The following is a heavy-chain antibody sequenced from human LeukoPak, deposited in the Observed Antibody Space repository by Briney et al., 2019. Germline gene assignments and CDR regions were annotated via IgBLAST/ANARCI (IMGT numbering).Heavy chain of an antibody. Sequence: SETLSLTCTVSGGSISSGGYYWSWIRQPPGKGLEWIGYIYHSGSTYYHPSLKSRVTISVDTSKNQFSLKLSSVTAADTAVYYCARVFLGDYYYYYMDVWGKGTAVTVSS. CDR2: IYHSGST. CDR3: ARVFLGDYYYYYMDV. V-gene: IGHV4-30-2*01. D-gene: IGHD3-3*01. CDR1: GGSISSGGYY. J-gene: IGHJ6*03.